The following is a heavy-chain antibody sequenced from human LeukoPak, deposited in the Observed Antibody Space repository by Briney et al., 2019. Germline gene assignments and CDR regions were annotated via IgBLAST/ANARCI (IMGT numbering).Heavy chain of an antibody. CDR3: ARRGNNDGYADC. D-gene: IGHD5-18*01. V-gene: IGHV3-49*03. Sequence: TGGSLRLSCTASGFTFHGYGMSWFRQAPGKGLQWVGFIRSGIYGGTTEYAASVKGKFTISRDDSKSIAYLQMNSLKTEDTAIYYCARRGNNDGYADCWGQGTLVTVAS. J-gene: IGHJ4*02. CDR2: IRSGIYGGTT. CDR1: GFTFHGYG.